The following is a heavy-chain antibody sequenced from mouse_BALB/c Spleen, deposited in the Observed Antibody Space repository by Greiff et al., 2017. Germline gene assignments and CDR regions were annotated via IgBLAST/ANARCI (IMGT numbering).Heavy chain of an antibody. CDR1: GFSLTSYG. D-gene: IGHD6-1*01. CDR2: IWAGGST. V-gene: IGHV2-9*02. CDR3: ARGHYSYAMDY. Sequence: QVQLKESGPGLVAPSQSLSITCTVSGFSLTSYGVHWVRQPPGKGLEWLGVIWAGGSTNYNSALMSRLSISKDNSKSQVFLKMNSLQTDDTAMYYCARGHYSYAMDYWGQGTSVTVSS. J-gene: IGHJ4*01.